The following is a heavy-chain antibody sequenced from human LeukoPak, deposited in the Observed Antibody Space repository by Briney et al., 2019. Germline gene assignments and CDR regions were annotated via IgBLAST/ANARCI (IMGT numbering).Heavy chain of an antibody. CDR2: INPSGGST. CDR3: ARGNNWNYNY. CDR1: GYTFTSYY. Sequence: ASVKVSCKASGYTFTSYYMHWVRQAPGQGLEWMGIINPSGGSTSYAQKFQGRVTMTTDTSTSTAYMELRSLRSDDTAVYYCARGNNWNYNYWGQGTLVTVSS. D-gene: IGHD1-7*01. V-gene: IGHV1-46*01. J-gene: IGHJ4*02.